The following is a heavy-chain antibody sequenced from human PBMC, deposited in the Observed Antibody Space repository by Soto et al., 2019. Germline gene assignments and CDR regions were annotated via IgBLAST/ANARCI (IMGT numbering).Heavy chain of an antibody. J-gene: IGHJ6*02. CDR3: ARDNCSGGSCPNDYYYYGMDV. D-gene: IGHD2-15*01. CDR1: GFTFSSYS. V-gene: IGHV3-48*02. Sequence: VGSLRLSCAASGFTFSSYSMNWVRQAPGKGLEWVSYISSSSSTIYYADSVKGRFTISRDNAKNSLYLQMNSLRDEDTAVYYCARDNCSGGSCPNDYYYYGMDVWGQGTTVTVSS. CDR2: ISSSSSTI.